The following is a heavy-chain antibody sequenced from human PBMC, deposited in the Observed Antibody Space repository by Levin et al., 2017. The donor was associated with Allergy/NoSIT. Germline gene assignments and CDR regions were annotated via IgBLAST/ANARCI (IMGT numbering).Heavy chain of an antibody. V-gene: IGHV4-4*07. Sequence: PSETLSLTCTVSGDSISSFSWNWIRQTAGKGLEWIGRIHSSGSTNHNPSLTSRVTLSVDTSKNQFSLKVTSVTAADTAVYYCAREGDKSGWLIEYWGQGVPVTVSS. J-gene: IGHJ4*02. D-gene: IGHD6-19*01. CDR3: AREGDKSGWLIEY. CDR2: IHSSGST. CDR1: GDSISSFS.